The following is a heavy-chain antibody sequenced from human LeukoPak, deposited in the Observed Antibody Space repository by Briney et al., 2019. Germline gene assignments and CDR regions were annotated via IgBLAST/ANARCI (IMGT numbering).Heavy chain of an antibody. D-gene: IGHD3-16*01. J-gene: IGHJ3*02. CDR2: ISGSGGST. Sequence: GGSLRLSCAASGFTFSSYAMSWVRQAPGKGLEWVSAISGSGGSTYYADSVKGRFTISRDNSKNTLYRQMNSLRAEDTAVYYRVKRGAVDYSDAFDIWGQGTMVTVSS. V-gene: IGHV3-23*01. CDR1: GFTFSSYA. CDR3: VKRGAVDYSDAFDI.